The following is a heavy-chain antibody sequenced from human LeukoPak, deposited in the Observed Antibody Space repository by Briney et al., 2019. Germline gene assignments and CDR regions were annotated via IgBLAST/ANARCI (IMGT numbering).Heavy chain of an antibody. CDR3: AKDLAHDYDILTGYSD. J-gene: IGHJ4*02. D-gene: IGHD3-9*01. CDR2: ISGSGGST. Sequence: GGSLRLSCAASGFTFSSYAMSWVRQAPGKGLEWVSAISGSGGSTYYADSVKGRFTISRDNSKNTLYLQMNSLRAEDTAVYYCAKDLAHDYDILTGYSDWGQGTLVTASS. CDR1: GFTFSSYA. V-gene: IGHV3-23*01.